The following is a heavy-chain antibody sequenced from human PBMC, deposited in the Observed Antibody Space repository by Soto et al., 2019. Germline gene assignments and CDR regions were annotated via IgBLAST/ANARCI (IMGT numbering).Heavy chain of an antibody. CDR2: LWYDGSNK. D-gene: IGHD6-13*01. Sequence: QVQLVESGGGVVQPGRSLRLSCEASGFTFSSHAMHWVRQAPGKGLEWVAVLWYDGSNKYYADSVKGRFTISRDNSKNTLYLQMNSLRAEDTAVYYCARGSNGYSITWLDCWGQGTLVTVSS. V-gene: IGHV3-33*01. J-gene: IGHJ5*01. CDR1: GFTFSSHA. CDR3: ARGSNGYSITWLDC.